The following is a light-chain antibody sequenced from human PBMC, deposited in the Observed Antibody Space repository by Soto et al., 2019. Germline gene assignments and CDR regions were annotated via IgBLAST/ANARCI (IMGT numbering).Light chain of an antibody. V-gene: IGKV3-11*01. CDR3: QQRSNWPYT. CDR1: QSVSSF. Sequence: EIVLTQSPATLSLTAGEMASLSCRASQSVSSFLAWYQQKPGQAPRLLIYDASNRATGIPARFSGSGSGTDFTLPISSLEPEDFAVYYCQQRSNWPYTFGQGTKLE. CDR2: DAS. J-gene: IGKJ2*01.